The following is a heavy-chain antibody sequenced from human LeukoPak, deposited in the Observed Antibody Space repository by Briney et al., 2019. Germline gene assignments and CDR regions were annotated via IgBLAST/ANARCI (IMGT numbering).Heavy chain of an antibody. Sequence: GGSLRLSCAASGFTFSSYGMHWVRQAPGKGLEWVSSISSSSSYIYYADSVKGRFTISRDNAKNSLYLQMNSLRAEDTAVYYCARERWGRLDYWGQGTLVTVSS. D-gene: IGHD4-23*01. V-gene: IGHV3-21*01. CDR3: ARERWGRLDY. J-gene: IGHJ4*02. CDR2: ISSSSSYI. CDR1: GFTFSSYG.